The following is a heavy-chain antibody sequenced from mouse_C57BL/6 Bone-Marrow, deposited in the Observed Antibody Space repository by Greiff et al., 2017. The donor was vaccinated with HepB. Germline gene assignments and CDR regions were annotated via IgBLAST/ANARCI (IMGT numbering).Heavy chain of an antibody. CDR2: IDPENGDT. D-gene: IGHD1-1*01. J-gene: IGHJ2*01. CDR3: TKGGYYGSSLYFDY. Sequence: EVQRVESGAELVRPGASVKLSCTASGFNIKDDYMHWVKQRPEQGLEWIGWIDPENGDTEYASKFQGKATITADTSSNTAYLQLSSLTSEDTAVYYCTKGGYYGSSLYFDYWGQGTTLTVSS. CDR1: GFNIKDDY. V-gene: IGHV14-4*01.